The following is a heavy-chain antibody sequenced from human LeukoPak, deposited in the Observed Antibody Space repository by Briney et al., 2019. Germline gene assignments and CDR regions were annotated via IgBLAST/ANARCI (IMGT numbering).Heavy chain of an antibody. Sequence: ASVTVSCKASGYTFTSYGIGWVRQAPGQGLEWMGWISAYNGNTNYAQKLQGRVTMTTDTSTSTAYMNLRSLRSDDTAAYYCAREVPYDSSFYYQPFDYWGQGTLVTVSS. CDR3: AREVPYDSSFYYQPFDY. CDR1: GYTFTSYG. D-gene: IGHD3-22*01. V-gene: IGHV1-18*01. CDR2: ISAYNGNT. J-gene: IGHJ4*02.